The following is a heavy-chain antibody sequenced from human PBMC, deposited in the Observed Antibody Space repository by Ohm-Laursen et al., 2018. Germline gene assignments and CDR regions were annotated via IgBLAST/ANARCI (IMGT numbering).Heavy chain of an antibody. CDR3: ARGPPSDY. CDR2: ISNSGDST. J-gene: IGHJ4*02. CDR1: GFTFSSYA. Sequence: SLRLSCAASGFTFSSYAMSWVRQAPGKGLEWVSGISNSGDSTYYADSVKGRFTISRDNSKNTLYLQMNSLRAEDTAVYYCARGPPSDYWGQGTLVTVSS. V-gene: IGHV3-23*01.